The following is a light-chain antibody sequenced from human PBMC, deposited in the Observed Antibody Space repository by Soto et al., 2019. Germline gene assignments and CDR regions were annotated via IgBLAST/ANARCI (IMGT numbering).Light chain of an antibody. CDR2: KAS. CDR3: QHYNSYSEA. V-gene: IGKV1-5*03. J-gene: IGKJ1*01. Sequence: DSQMTQFTSTLSGSVGDRVTITCRASQTISSWLAWYQQKPGKAPKLLIYKASTLKSGVPSRFSGSGSGTEFTLTISSLQPDDFATYYCQHYNSYSEAFGQGTKVDIK. CDR1: QTISSW.